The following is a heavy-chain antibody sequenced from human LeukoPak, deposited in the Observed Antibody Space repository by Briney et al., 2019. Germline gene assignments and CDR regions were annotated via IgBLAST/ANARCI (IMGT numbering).Heavy chain of an antibody. V-gene: IGHV4-61*02. CDR3: AREIFGVVSNWFDP. CDR1: GGSISSGSYY. J-gene: IGHJ5*02. CDR2: IYTSGST. D-gene: IGHD3-3*01. Sequence: RSSETLSLTCSVSGGSISSGSYYWSWIRQPAGKGLEWIGRIYTSGSTNYNPSLKSRVTISVDTSKNQFSLKLSSVTAADTAVYYCAREIFGVVSNWFDPWGQGTLVTVSS.